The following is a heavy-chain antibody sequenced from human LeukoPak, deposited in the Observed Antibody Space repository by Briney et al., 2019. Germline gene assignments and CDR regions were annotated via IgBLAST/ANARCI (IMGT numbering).Heavy chain of an antibody. D-gene: IGHD3-9*01. CDR2: IYSAGNT. J-gene: IGHJ4*02. CDR3: VSHSDTLTSYSFDY. Sequence: GGSLRLSCAASGLTVSSNYMSWVRQAPGKGLEWVSIIYSAGNTYYADSVKGRFTISRDSSKNTLSLQMNSLRAEDTAVYYCVSHSDTLTSYSFDYWGQGSLVTVSS. CDR1: GLTVSSNY. V-gene: IGHV3-53*01.